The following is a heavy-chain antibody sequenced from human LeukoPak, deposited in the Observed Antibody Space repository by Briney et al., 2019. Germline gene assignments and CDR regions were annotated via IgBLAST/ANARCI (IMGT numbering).Heavy chain of an antibody. V-gene: IGHV4-59*11. CDR2: TYYSGST. D-gene: IGHD3-22*01. CDR1: AGSIISHY. Sequence: PSGTLSLTCTVSAGSIISHYWSWIRQPPGKGLEWIGYTYYSGSTNFNPSLKSRVTLSIDTSKNQFSLNLSSVTAADTAVYYCAREYYYDSSAYYRYFDYWGQGALVTVSS. J-gene: IGHJ4*02. CDR3: AREYYYDSSAYYRYFDY.